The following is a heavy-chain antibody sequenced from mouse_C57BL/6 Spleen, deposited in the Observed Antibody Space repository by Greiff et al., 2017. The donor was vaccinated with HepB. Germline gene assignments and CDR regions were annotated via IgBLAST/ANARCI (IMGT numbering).Heavy chain of an antibody. CDR1: GYTFTDYN. V-gene: IGHV1-18*01. CDR3: ARGGFGYYGSPFDY. J-gene: IGHJ2*01. CDR2: INPNNGGT. Sequence: VQLQQSGPELVKPGASVKIPCKASGYTFTDYNMDWVKQSHGKSLEWIGDINPNNGGTIYNQKFKGKATLTVDKSSSTAYMELRSLTSEDTAVYYCARGGFGYYGSPFDYWGQGTTLTVSS. D-gene: IGHD1-1*01.